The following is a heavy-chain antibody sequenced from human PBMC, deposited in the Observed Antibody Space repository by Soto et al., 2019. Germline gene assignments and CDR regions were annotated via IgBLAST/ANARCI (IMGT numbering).Heavy chain of an antibody. Sequence: PGGSLRLSCAASGFTFSSYGMHWVRQAPGKGLEWVAVISYDGSNKYYADSVKGRFTISRDNSKNTLYLQMNSLRAEDTAVYYCAKQTGYDYTYYYYYYGMDVWGQGTTVTVSS. CDR2: ISYDGSNK. CDR3: AKQTGYDYTYYYYYYGMDV. CDR1: GFTFSSYG. D-gene: IGHD5-12*01. J-gene: IGHJ6*02. V-gene: IGHV3-30*18.